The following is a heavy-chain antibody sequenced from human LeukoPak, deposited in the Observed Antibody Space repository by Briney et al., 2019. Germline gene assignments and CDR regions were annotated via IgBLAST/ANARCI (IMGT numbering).Heavy chain of an antibody. V-gene: IGHV3-15*01. Sequence: GGSLRLSCAASGFTFSNAWMNWVRQAPGKGLEWVGRIKRKSDGGTTDYAAPVKGRLTISRDDSENTLYLQMNSLKTEDTAMYYCTTYHYYDANYDYWGQGTLVTVSS. J-gene: IGHJ4*02. D-gene: IGHD3-22*01. CDR2: IKRKSDGGTT. CDR3: TTYHYYDANYDY. CDR1: GFTFSNAW.